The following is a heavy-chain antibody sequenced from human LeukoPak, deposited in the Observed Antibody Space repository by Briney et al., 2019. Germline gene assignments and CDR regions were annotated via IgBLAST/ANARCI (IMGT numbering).Heavy chain of an antibody. CDR1: GFTFSSYA. Sequence: PGGSLRLSCAASGFTFSSYAMHWVRQAPGKGLEWVAVISYDGSNKYYADSVKGRFTISRDNSKNTLYLQMNSLRAEDTAVYYCAVDIVVVPAANGLGDYWGQGTLVTVSS. V-gene: IGHV3-30-3*01. CDR3: AVDIVVVPAANGLGDY. D-gene: IGHD2-2*01. J-gene: IGHJ4*02. CDR2: ISYDGSNK.